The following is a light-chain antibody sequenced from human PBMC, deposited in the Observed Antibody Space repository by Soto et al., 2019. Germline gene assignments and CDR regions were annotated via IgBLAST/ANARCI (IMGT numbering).Light chain of an antibody. CDR1: QSFRGL. J-gene: IGKJ5*01. CDR2: DAY. CDR3: QQRHMWPIT. V-gene: IGKV3-11*01. Sequence: EVLLTQSPVTLSLSPGERATLSCRASQSFRGLLAWYQQKPGQAPRLLIYDAYNRATGIPPRYSGSGSGTDFTLTISSLEPEDSEVYYCQQRHMWPITFGQGTRLEIK.